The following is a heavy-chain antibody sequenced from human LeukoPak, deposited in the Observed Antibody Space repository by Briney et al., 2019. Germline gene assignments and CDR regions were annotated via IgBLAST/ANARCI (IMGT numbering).Heavy chain of an antibody. V-gene: IGHV4-59*01. Sequence: SETLSLTCTVYGGSISSYYWSWIRQPPGKGLEWIGYIYYSGSTNYNPSLKSRVTISVDTSKNQFSLKLSSVTAADTAVYYCASYSPRDVGFDYWGQGTLVTVSS. D-gene: IGHD5-18*01. CDR3: ASYSPRDVGFDY. J-gene: IGHJ4*02. CDR1: GGSISSYY. CDR2: IYYSGST.